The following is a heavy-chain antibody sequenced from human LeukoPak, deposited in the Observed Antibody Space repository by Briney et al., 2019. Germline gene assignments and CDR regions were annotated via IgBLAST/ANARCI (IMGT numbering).Heavy chain of an antibody. CDR1: GYTFTSCY. CDR3: ARGDHGGYCSSTSCYTDY. V-gene: IGHV1-46*01. CDR2: INPSGGST. D-gene: IGHD2-2*02. Sequence: ASVKVSCKASGYTFTSCYMHWVRQAPGQGLEWMGIINPSGGSTSYAQKFQGRVTMTRDTSTSTVYMELSSLRSEDTAVYYCARGDHGGYCSSTSCYTDYWGQGTLVTVSS. J-gene: IGHJ4*02.